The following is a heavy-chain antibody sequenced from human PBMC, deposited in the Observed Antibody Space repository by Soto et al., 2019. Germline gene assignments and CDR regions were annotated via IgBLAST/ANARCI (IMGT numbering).Heavy chain of an antibody. D-gene: IGHD6-13*01. CDR1: GFTFSSYS. J-gene: IGHJ5*02. CDR3: ARHPERIAQIGWFAP. CDR2: ISSSSSTI. V-gene: IGHV3-48*01. Sequence: EVQLVESGGGLVQPGGSLRLSCAASGFTFSSYSMNWVRQAPGKGLEWVSYISSSSSTIYYADSVKGRFTISRDNAKNSLYLQMNSLRAEDTAVYYCARHPERIAQIGWFAPWGHGPLVNVSP.